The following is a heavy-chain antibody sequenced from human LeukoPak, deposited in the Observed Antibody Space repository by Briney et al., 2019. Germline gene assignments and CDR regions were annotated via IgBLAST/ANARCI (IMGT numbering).Heavy chain of an antibody. V-gene: IGHV3-53*01. D-gene: IGHD5-18*01. CDR1: GFTVSSNS. CDR2: IYSGGST. Sequence: GGSLRLSCAASGFTVSSNSMSWVRQAPGKGLSGAQVIYSGGSTYYADSVKGRFTISRDNSKNTLYLQMNSLRAEDTAVYYCARTYSGYSYGMYWYFDLWGRGTLVTVSS. CDR3: ARTYSGYSYGMYWYFDL. J-gene: IGHJ2*01.